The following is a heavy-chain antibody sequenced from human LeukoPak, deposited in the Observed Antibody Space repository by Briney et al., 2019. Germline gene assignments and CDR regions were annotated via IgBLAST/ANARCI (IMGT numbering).Heavy chain of an antibody. CDR2: IIPILGIA. V-gene: IGHV1-69*04. CDR1: GYTFTSYY. CDR3: AREGPYYDFWSGYRETNWFDP. J-gene: IGHJ5*02. Sequence: SVKVSCKASGYTFTSYYMHWVRQAPGQGLEWMGRIIPILGIANYAQKLQGRVTITADKSTSTAYMELSSLRSEDTAVYYCAREGPYYDFWSGYRETNWFDPWGQGTLVTVSS. D-gene: IGHD3-3*01.